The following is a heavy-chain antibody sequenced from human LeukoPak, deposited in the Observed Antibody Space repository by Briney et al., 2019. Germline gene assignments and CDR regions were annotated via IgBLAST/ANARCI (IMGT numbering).Heavy chain of an antibody. CDR2: IYTSGSI. CDR1: GGSISGGSYY. V-gene: IGHV4-61*02. CDR3: ARDIVVVPAANQVANWFDP. J-gene: IGHJ5*02. Sequence: SQTLSLTCTVSGGSISGGSYYWSWIRQPAWKGLEWIGRIYTSGSINYNPSLKSRVTISVDTSKNQFSLKLSSVTAADTAVYYCARDIVVVPAANQVANWFDPWRQGTLDTVSS. D-gene: IGHD2-2*01.